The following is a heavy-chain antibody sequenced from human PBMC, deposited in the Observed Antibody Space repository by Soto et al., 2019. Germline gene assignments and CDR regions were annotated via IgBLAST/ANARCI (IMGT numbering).Heavy chain of an antibody. V-gene: IGHV1-2*02. Sequence: QVKLVQSGAEVKKPGASVKVSCKASGYTFTGYYMHWVRQAPGQGLEWMGWINPNSGGTNYAQKFQGRVTMTRDTSISTAYMELSRLRSDDTAVYYCARGDSIAVAGPLYYYYYGMDVWGQGTTVTVSS. J-gene: IGHJ6*02. CDR2: INPNSGGT. CDR1: GYTFTGYY. CDR3: ARGDSIAVAGPLYYYYYGMDV. D-gene: IGHD6-19*01.